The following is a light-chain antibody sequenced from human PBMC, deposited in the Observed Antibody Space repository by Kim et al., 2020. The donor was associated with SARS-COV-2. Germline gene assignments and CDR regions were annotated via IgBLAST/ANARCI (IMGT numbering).Light chain of an antibody. CDR1: QGIGSY. V-gene: IGKV1-8*01. CDR3: QQYYDYPRT. CDR2: GAS. J-gene: IGKJ1*01. Sequence: AIRMTQSPSSLSASTGDRVTITCRASQGIGSYLAWYQQKPGKAPNLLIYGASTLQSGVPTRCSGSGFGTDFTLTISCLQSEDFATYYCQQYYDYPRTFGQGTKVDIK.